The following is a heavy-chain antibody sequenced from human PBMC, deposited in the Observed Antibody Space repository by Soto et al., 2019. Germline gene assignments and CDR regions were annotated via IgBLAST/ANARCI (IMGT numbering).Heavy chain of an antibody. Sequence: PGGSLRLSCAASGFTFSSYGMHWVRQAPGKGLEWVAVIWYDGSNKYYADSVKGRFTISRDNSKNTLYLQMNSLRAEDTAVYYCARDSYYDSSGYYYDYWGQGTLVTVSS. J-gene: IGHJ4*02. CDR3: ARDSYYDSSGYYYDY. CDR2: IWYDGSNK. D-gene: IGHD3-22*01. CDR1: GFTFSSYG. V-gene: IGHV3-33*01.